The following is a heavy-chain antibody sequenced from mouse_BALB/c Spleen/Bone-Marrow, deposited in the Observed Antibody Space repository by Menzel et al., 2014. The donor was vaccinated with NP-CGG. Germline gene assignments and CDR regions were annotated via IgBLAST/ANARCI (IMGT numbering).Heavy chain of an antibody. V-gene: IGHV5-6*01. D-gene: IGHD1-2*01. CDR1: GFTFSRYG. CDR2: ISSAGSYS. Sequence: EVKVVESGGDLVKPGGSLKLSCAASGFTFSRYGMSLVRQTPDKRLEWVATISSAGSYSNHPDSVKGRFTISRDNAKNTLYLQMSSLNSEDPDIYYCARDFTTAYYYAMDYWGQGTPGTVSS. CDR3: ARDFTTAYYYAMDY. J-gene: IGHJ4*01.